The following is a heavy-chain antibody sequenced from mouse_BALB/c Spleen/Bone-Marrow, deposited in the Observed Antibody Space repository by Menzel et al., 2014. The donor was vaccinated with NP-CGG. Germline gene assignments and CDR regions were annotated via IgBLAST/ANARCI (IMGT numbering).Heavy chain of an antibody. V-gene: IGHV5-12-1*01. CDR2: ISSGGGST. CDR1: GFAFSSYD. CDR3: ARQGYGYVDFDV. Sequence: EVQGVESGGGLVKPGGSLKLSCAASGFAFSSYDMSWVRQTPEKRLEWVAYISSGGGSTYYPDTVKGRFTISRDNAKSTLYLQMSSLKSEDTAMYYCARQGYGYVDFDVWGAGTTVTVSS. J-gene: IGHJ1*01. D-gene: IGHD1-2*01.